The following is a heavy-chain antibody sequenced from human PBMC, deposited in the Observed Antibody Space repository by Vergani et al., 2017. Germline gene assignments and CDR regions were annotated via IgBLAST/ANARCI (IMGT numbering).Heavy chain of an antibody. Sequence: QVQLVQSGAEVKKPGSSVKVSCKASGGTFSSYAISWVRQAPGQGLEWMGGIIPIFGTANYAQKFQGRVTITADKSTSTAYMELSSLRSEDTAVYYCAGDRIAVVEGDYYYGMDVWGQGTTVTVSS. CDR1: GGTFSSYA. J-gene: IGHJ6*02. V-gene: IGHV1-69*06. D-gene: IGHD6-19*01. CDR2: IIPIFGTA. CDR3: AGDRIAVVEGDYYYGMDV.